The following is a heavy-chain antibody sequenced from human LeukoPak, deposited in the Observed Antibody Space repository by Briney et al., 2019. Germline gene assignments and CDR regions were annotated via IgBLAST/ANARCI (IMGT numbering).Heavy chain of an antibody. J-gene: IGHJ4*02. Sequence: GASVKVSCKASGYTFTSYDINWVRQATGQGLEWMGWMNPNSGNTGYAQKFQGRVTMTTNTSTNTAYMELWGLTSDDTAIYYCARFRTGDCRSRRCYLDSWGQGTLVTVSS. D-gene: IGHD2-2*01. CDR3: ARFRTGDCRSRRCYLDS. V-gene: IGHV1-8*01. CDR2: MNPNSGNT. CDR1: GYTFTSYD.